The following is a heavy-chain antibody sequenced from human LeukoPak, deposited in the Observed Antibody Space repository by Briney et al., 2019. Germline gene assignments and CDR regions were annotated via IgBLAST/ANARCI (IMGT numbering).Heavy chain of an antibody. V-gene: IGHV1-69*01. CDR1: GGTFSSYA. Sequence: SVKLSCKASGGTFSSYAISWGRHGPGQGLEWVGGIIPIFGTANYAQKFQGRVTITADESTSTAYMELSSLRSEDTAVYYCARGQQLDQEGRYYFDYWGEGTLVTVSS. J-gene: IGHJ4*02. D-gene: IGHD6-13*01. CDR3: ARGQQLDQEGRYYFDY. CDR2: IIPIFGTA.